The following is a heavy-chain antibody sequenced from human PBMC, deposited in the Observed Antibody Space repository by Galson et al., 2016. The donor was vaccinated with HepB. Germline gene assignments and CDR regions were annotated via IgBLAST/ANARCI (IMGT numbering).Heavy chain of an antibody. V-gene: IGHV3-48*01. Sequence: SLRLSCAASGFTFSSYTMNWVRQAPGKGLEWVSYISSSSSSIYYADSVKGRFTISRDNAKNSLYLQMNSLRAEDTAVYYCAKSLLGVTLVSYYYGMDVWGQGTTVTVSS. CDR3: AKSLLGVTLVSYYYGMDV. CDR1: GFTFSSYT. D-gene: IGHD2-21*02. CDR2: ISSSSSSI. J-gene: IGHJ6*02.